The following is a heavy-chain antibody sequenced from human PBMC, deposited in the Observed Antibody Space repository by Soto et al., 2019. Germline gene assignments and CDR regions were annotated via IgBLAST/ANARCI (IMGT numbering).Heavy chain of an antibody. CDR3: ASHSIAIAAAGDNWFDP. CDR1: GGSFSGYY. J-gene: IGHJ5*02. Sequence: SETLSLTCAVYGGSFSGYYWSWIRQPPGKGLEWIGEINHSGSTNYNPSLKSRVTISVDTSKNQFSLKLSSVTAADTAVYYCASHSIAIAAAGDNWFDPWGQGTLVTVSS. CDR2: INHSGST. V-gene: IGHV4-34*01. D-gene: IGHD6-13*01.